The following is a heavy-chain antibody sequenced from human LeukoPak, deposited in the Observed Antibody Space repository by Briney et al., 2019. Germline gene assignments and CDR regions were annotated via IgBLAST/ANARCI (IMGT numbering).Heavy chain of an antibody. CDR3: AKIYGSGSYLPEDAFDI. D-gene: IGHD3-10*01. CDR1: GFTFSSYA. CDR2: ISGSGGST. J-gene: IGHJ3*02. V-gene: IGHV3-23*01. Sequence: PGGSLRLSCAASGFTFSSYAMSWVRQAPGKGLEWVSAISGSGGSTYYADSVKGRLTISRDNSKNTLYLQMNSLRAEDTAVYYCAKIYGSGSYLPEDAFDIWGQGTMVTVSS.